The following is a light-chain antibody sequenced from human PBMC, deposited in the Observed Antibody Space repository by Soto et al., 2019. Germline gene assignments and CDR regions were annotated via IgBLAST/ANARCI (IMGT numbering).Light chain of an antibody. J-gene: IGLJ1*01. V-gene: IGLV1-40*01. CDR3: QSYSIGLRGV. CDR2: ETT. CDR1: SSDIGAGYD. Sequence: QSVLTQPPSVSGAPGQRVTISCTGSSSDIGAGYDVHWYQQVPGTAPKLLIYETTYRPSGVPDRFSGSKSGTSASLAITGLQAEDEADYYYQSYSIGLRGVFGTGTKLTVL.